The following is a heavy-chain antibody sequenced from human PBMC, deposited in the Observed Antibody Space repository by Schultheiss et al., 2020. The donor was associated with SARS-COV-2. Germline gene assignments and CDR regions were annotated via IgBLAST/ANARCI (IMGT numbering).Heavy chain of an antibody. CDR2: IYSGGST. Sequence: GGSLRLSCAASGFTFSSYAVHWVRQAPGKGLEWVSVIYSGGSTYYADSVKGRFTISRDNSRNTLYLQMNSLRAEDTAVYYCARETERGALYYYYGMDVWGQGTTVTVSS. V-gene: IGHV3-NL1*01. CDR3: ARETERGALYYYYGMDV. CDR1: GFTFSSYA. J-gene: IGHJ6*02. D-gene: IGHD3-10*01.